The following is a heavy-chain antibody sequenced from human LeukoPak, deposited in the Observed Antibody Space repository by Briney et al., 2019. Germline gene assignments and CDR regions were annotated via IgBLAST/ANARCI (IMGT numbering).Heavy chain of an antibody. CDR1: SGFISSGGYS. CDR2: IHHGGTS. D-gene: IGHD4-17*01. CDR3: TTYHDYGDNRVDY. J-gene: IGHJ4*02. V-gene: IGHV4-30-2*01. Sequence: SETLSLTCAVSSGFISSGGYSWSWIRQPPGKGLEWVGYIHHGGTSCSSPSLKSRVTISVDRSNNQFSLSLSSMTAADTAVYYCTTYHDYGDNRVDYWGQGILVTVSS.